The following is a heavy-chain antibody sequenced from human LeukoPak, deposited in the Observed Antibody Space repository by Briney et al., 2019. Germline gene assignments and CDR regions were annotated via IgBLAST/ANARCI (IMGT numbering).Heavy chain of an antibody. Sequence: GGALRLACEASGFTFSSYGMHWGRQAPGKGLELVSSISGSSRYIYYAASVKGRFNISRDNAKNSLYLQMNSLRAEDTAVYYCARDTGKWRPFDYWGPGTLVTVSS. CDR2: ISGSSRYI. CDR1: GFTFSSYG. CDR3: ARDTGKWRPFDY. V-gene: IGHV3-21*01. J-gene: IGHJ4*02. D-gene: IGHD1-14*01.